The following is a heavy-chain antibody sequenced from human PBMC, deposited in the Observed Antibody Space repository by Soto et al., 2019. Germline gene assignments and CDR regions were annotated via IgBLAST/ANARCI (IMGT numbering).Heavy chain of an antibody. CDR2: IYYSGST. Sequence: SETLSLTCAVFGGSISSSNYYWGWIRQPPGKGLEWIGSIYYSGSTYNNPSLKSRVTISLDTSKNQFSLKLDSVTAADTAVYYCASVIVLTGYPYYFDFWGQGALVTVSS. CDR3: ASVIVLTGYPYYFDF. CDR1: GGSISSSNYY. J-gene: IGHJ4*02. D-gene: IGHD3-9*01. V-gene: IGHV4-39*01.